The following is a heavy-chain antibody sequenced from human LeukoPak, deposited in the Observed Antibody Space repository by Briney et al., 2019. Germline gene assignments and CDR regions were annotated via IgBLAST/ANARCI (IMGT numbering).Heavy chain of an antibody. J-gene: IGHJ5*02. CDR3: ARSNYYDGSGLPSGP. D-gene: IGHD3-22*01. Sequence: SETLSLTCVVSGGSISSSNWWSWIRQPPGKGLEWIGEINHSGSTNYNPSLKSRVTISMDTSKKQFSVNLSSVTAADTAVYYCARSNYYDGSGLPSGPWGQGSLVTVSS. V-gene: IGHV4/OR15-8*02. CDR2: INHSGST. CDR1: GGSISSSNW.